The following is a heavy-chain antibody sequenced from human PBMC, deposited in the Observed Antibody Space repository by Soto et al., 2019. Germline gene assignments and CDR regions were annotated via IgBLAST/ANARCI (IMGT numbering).Heavy chain of an antibody. CDR1: GYTFSRYG. J-gene: IGHJ4*02. V-gene: IGHV1-18*01. CDR3: ARVQQWLAFDY. D-gene: IGHD6-19*01. Sequence: QVQLVQSGAEVKKPGASVKVSCKASGYTFSRYGIIWVQQAPGQGLEWMGWISAYDGNANYAQKFQGRVTMTTETSTSTAYMELRSLRSDDTAVYYCARVQQWLAFDYWGQGTLVTVSS. CDR2: ISAYDGNA.